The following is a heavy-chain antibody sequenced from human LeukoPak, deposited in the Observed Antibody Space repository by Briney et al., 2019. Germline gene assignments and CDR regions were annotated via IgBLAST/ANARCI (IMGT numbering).Heavy chain of an antibody. V-gene: IGHV3-23*01. CDR3: ARAIAVAGTGFDY. CDR1: GFTFSSYA. J-gene: IGHJ4*02. CDR2: ISGSGGST. D-gene: IGHD6-19*01. Sequence: GGSLRLSCAASGFTFSSYAMSWVRQAPGKGLEWVSAISGSGGSTYYADSVKGRFTISRDNSKNTLYLQMNSLRAEDTAVYYCARAIAVAGTGFDYWGQGTLVTVSS.